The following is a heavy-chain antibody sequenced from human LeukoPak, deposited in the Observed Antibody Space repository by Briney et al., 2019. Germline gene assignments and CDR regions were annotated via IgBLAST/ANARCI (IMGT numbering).Heavy chain of an antibody. CDR2: IIERGERT. V-gene: IGHV3-23*01. D-gene: IGHD3-10*02. CDR1: GFTFKNYA. Sequence: GGSLRLSCAAPGFTFKNYATYWVRHAPGKGLEWVSAIIERGERTYYTHSVKGRFTLSRDKSKNTLYMQMNSLRAQNTAFYYSAKCSAQYFFDFWGGGTLVSVS. CDR3: AKCSAQYFFDF. J-gene: IGHJ4*02.